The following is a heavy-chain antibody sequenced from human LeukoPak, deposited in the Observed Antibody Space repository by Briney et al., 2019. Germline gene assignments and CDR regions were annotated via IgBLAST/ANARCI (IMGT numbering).Heavy chain of an antibody. V-gene: IGHV3-74*01. CDR1: GFTFSNYW. CDR3: AKGMTSVTM. CDR2: IKYDGSAT. Sequence: GGSLRLSCAASGFTFSNYWMHWIRQVPGKGLVWVSHIKYDGSATNYADSVKGRFTISRDNAKNTLYLQMNSLRAEDTAVYYCAKGMTSVTMWGQGTLVTVSS. D-gene: IGHD4-17*01. J-gene: IGHJ4*02.